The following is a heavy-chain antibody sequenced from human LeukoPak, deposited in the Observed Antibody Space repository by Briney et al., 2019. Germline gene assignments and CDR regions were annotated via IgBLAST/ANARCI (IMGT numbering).Heavy chain of an antibody. CDR3: ARGRRWLQFMTDY. CDR2: INAGNGNT. CDR1: GYTFTSYA. V-gene: IGHV1-3*01. J-gene: IGHJ4*02. D-gene: IGHD5-24*01. Sequence: ASVKVSCKASGYTFTSYAMHWVRQAPGQRLEWMGWINAGNGNTKYSQKFQGRVTITRDTSASTAYMELSSLRSEDTAVNYCARGRRWLQFMTDYWGQGTLVTVSS.